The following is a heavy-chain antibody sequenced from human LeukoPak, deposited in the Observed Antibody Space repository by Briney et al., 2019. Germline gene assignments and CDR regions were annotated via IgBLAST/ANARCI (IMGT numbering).Heavy chain of an antibody. CDR3: ARDSSEEGNWFDP. Sequence: ASVKVSCKASGYTFTNYAMHWVRQAPGQRLEWMGWINAGNGNTKYSQKFQGRVTITRDTSASTAYMELSSLRFEDTAVYYCARDSSEEGNWFDPWGQGTLVTVSA. V-gene: IGHV1-3*01. J-gene: IGHJ5*02. CDR2: INAGNGNT. CDR1: GYTFTNYA.